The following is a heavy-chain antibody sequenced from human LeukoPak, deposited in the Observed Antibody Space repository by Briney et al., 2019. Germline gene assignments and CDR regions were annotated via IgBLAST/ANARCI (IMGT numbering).Heavy chain of an antibody. CDR2: IYSGGST. CDR3: ARASYYDTSGYYYYFDY. D-gene: IGHD3-22*01. Sequence: GGSLRLSCAASGFTVSSNYMTWVRQAPGKGLEWVSVIYSGGSTYYADSVKGRFTISRDNSKNTLYLQMNSLRAEDTAVYYCARASYYDTSGYYYYFDYWGQGTLATVSS. CDR1: GFTVSSNY. V-gene: IGHV3-53*01. J-gene: IGHJ4*01.